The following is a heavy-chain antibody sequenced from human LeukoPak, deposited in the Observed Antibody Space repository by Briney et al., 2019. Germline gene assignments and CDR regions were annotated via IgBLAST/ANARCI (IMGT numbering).Heavy chain of an antibody. Sequence: PGGSLRLSCAASRFTFSSYAMHWVREAPGKGLEWVAAISYDGTNEYHADSVKGRFTISRDNSKHTLYLQMNSLRAEDTAIYYCARDRIAVAGMGAFQHWGQGTLVTVSS. CDR1: RFTFSSYA. CDR2: ISYDGTNE. V-gene: IGHV3-30*04. J-gene: IGHJ1*01. CDR3: ARDRIAVAGMGAFQH. D-gene: IGHD6-19*01.